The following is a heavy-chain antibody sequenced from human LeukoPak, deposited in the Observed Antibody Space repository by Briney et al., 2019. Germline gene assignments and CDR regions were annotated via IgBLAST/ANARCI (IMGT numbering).Heavy chain of an antibody. CDR2: TYYSGSGTT. CDR1: SGSISSDY. D-gene: IGHD3-22*01. Sequence: SETLSLTCTVSSGSISSDYWSWIRQSPGKGLEWIGSTYYSGSGTTNYNPSLKSRVTMSIDRSKSLFSLRLSSVTAADTAVYYCARDKSQKWFYYWGQGALVTVSS. V-gene: IGHV4-59*01. J-gene: IGHJ4*02. CDR3: ARDKSQKWFYY.